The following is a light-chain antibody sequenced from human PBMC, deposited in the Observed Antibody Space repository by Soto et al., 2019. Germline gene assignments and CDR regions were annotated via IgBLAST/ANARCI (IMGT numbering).Light chain of an antibody. CDR1: QSVSRY. CDR2: DAS. Sequence: EIALTQSPATPSLSPGERATLSCRASQSVSRYLAWYQQKPGQAPRLLIYDASNRATGIPARFSGSGSGTDFTLTISSLEPEDFALYYCQQRGNWPSFGGGTKVEIK. J-gene: IGKJ4*01. CDR3: QQRGNWPS. V-gene: IGKV3-11*01.